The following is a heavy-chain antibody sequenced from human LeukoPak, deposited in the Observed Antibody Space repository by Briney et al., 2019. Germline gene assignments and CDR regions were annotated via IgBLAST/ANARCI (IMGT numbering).Heavy chain of an antibody. CDR3: GGGYYGSGRPKHYYYYYYMDV. D-gene: IGHD3-10*01. V-gene: IGHV1-69*13. CDR2: IIPIFGTA. J-gene: IGHJ6*03. Sequence: VASVKVSGKASGGTFSSYAISWVRQAPGQGLEWMRGIIPIFGTANYAQKFQGRVTITADESTSTAYMELSSLRSEDTAVYYCGGGYYGSGRPKHYYYYYYMDVWGKGTTVTVSS. CDR1: GGTFSSYA.